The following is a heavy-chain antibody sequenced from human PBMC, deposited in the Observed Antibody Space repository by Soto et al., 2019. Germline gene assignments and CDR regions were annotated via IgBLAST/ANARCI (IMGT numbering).Heavy chain of an antibody. Sequence: KPSETLCLTCTVSGGSISGYYWSWIRQPPGKGLEWIGYMYNTGSTVYNPSFKSRVTISVDTSKNQFSLKPNSVTAADTAVYYCTRDLWGYCGTDCYPLDVWGQGTTVT. CDR2: MYNTGST. CDR3: TRDLWGYCGTDCYPLDV. CDR1: GGSISGYY. J-gene: IGHJ6*02. V-gene: IGHV4-59*01. D-gene: IGHD2-21*02.